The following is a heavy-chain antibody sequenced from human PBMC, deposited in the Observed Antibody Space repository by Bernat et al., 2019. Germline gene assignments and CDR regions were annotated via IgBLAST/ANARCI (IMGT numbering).Heavy chain of an antibody. J-gene: IGHJ3*02. CDR1: GFTFSSYA. CDR3: ATSLLTGVPDAINI. D-gene: IGHD2-21*01. Sequence: QVQLVESGGGVVQPGTSLRLSCAASGFTFSSYAMHWVRQAPGKGLEWVAVISYDGSEKYYADSVKGRFTISRDNSKNTVSLQMNSLRPEDTAMYYCATSLLTGVPDAINIWGHGTLVTVSS. CDR2: ISYDGSEK. V-gene: IGHV3-30*01.